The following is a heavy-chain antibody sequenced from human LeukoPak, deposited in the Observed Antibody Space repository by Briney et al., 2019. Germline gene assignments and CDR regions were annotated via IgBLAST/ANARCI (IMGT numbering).Heavy chain of an antibody. Sequence: GGSLRLSGAASGFTFSSYEMNWVRQAPGKGLDWVSYISSSGTTVYYADSVEGRFTISRDNAKNSLYLHMHSLRDDDTAVYYCARSTKGDSDHWGQGTLVTVSS. J-gene: IGHJ4*02. CDR1: GFTFSSYE. V-gene: IGHV3-48*03. CDR2: ISSSGTTV. CDR3: ARSTKGDSDH. D-gene: IGHD3-10*01.